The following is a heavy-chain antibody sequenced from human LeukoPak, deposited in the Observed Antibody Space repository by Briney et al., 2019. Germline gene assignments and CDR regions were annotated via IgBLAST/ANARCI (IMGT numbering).Heavy chain of an antibody. CDR1: GGTFSSYA. V-gene: IGHV1-69*01. D-gene: IGHD5-18*01. CDR2: IIPIFGTA. Sequence: SVKVSCKASGGTFSSYAISWVRQAPGQGLEWMGGIIPIFGTANYAQKFQGRVTITADESTSTAYMELSSLRSEDTAVYYCATGTVDTAMHHAFDIWGQGTMVTVSS. J-gene: IGHJ3*02. CDR3: ATGTVDTAMHHAFDI.